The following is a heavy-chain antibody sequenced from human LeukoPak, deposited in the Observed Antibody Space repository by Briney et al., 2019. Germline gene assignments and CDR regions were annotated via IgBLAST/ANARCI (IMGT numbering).Heavy chain of an antibody. Sequence: GESLKISCKGSGYSFTTYWIGWVRQVPGKGLEWMGIIYPGDSDTRYSPSFQGQVTFSADKSISTAYLQWSSLKASDTAMYYCARQADYDLLTGYYKGHLDYWGQGTLVTVSS. V-gene: IGHV5-51*01. D-gene: IGHD3-9*01. CDR2: IYPGDSDT. J-gene: IGHJ4*02. CDR3: ARQADYDLLTGYYKGHLDY. CDR1: GYSFTTYW.